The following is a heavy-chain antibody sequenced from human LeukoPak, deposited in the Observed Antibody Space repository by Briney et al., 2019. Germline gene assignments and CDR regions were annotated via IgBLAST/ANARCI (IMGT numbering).Heavy chain of an antibody. CDR1: GFTFSGHS. D-gene: IGHD3-9*01. V-gene: IGHV3-21*04. Sequence: PGGSLRLSCATSGFTFSGHSMSWVRQAPGKGLEWVSSITSTATHTYYADSVKGRFTISRDNAKNTLYLQMNSLRAEDTAIYYCAKNTGYHLYWGQGTLVTVSS. CDR2: ITSTATHT. CDR3: AKNTGYHLY. J-gene: IGHJ4*02.